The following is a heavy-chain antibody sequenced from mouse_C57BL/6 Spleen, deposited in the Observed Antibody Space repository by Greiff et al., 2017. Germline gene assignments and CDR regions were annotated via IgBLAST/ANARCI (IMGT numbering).Heavy chain of an antibody. D-gene: IGHD1-1*01. CDR3: ARNYYGVADYYYAMDY. V-gene: IGHV5-17*01. J-gene: IGHJ4*01. CDR1: GFTFSDYG. CDR2: ISSGSSTI. Sequence: EVHGVESGGGLVKPGGSLKLSCAASGFTFSDYGMHWVRQAPEKGLEWVAYISSGSSTIYYADTVKGRFTISRDNAKNTLFLQMTSLRSEDTAMYYCARNYYGVADYYYAMDYWGQGTSVTVSS.